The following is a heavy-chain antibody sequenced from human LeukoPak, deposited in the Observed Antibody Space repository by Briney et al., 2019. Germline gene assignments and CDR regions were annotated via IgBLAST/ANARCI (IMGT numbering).Heavy chain of an antibody. Sequence: PGGSLRLSCAASGFTFSSYAMHWVRQAPGKGLEWVSGISWNSGSIGYADSVKGRFTISRDNAKNSLYLQMNSLRAEDTAVYYCAREEASGSYPYYGMDVWGQGTTVTVSS. CDR1: GFTFSSYA. J-gene: IGHJ6*02. CDR3: AREEASGSYPYYGMDV. V-gene: IGHV3-9*01. CDR2: ISWNSGSI. D-gene: IGHD1-26*01.